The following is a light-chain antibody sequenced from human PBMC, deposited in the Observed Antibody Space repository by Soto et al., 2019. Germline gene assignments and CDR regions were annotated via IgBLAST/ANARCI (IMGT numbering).Light chain of an antibody. Sequence: EIVLTQSPGTLSLSPGDRATLSCRASQIISSAYLAWYQQRPGQAPRLLIYASSSRATGIPDRFSGSVSGTDFTLTISRLEPEDFAVYYCQQCASSLPWTFGQVTKVEMK. J-gene: IGKJ1*01. V-gene: IGKV3-20*01. CDR3: QQCASSLPWT. CDR2: ASS. CDR1: QIISSAY.